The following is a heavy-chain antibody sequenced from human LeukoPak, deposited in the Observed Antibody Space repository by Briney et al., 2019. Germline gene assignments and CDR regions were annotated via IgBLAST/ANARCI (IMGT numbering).Heavy chain of an antibody. D-gene: IGHD3-3*01. V-gene: IGHV4-39*01. CDR3: ARLYDFSLD. J-gene: IGHJ4*02. Sequence: PSGTLSLTCTVSGGSISSSSYYWGWIRQPPGKGLEWIGSIYYSGSTYYNPSLKSRVTISVDTSNNQFSLKLSSVTAADTAVYYCARLYDFSLDWGQGTLVTVSS. CDR2: IYYSGST. CDR1: GGSISSSSYY.